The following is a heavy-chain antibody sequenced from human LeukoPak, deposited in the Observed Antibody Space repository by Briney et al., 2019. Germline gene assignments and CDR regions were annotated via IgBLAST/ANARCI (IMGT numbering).Heavy chain of an antibody. J-gene: IGHJ5*02. V-gene: IGHV1-18*01. CDR3: ARRGEEEGPAAMPYAWFDP. D-gene: IGHD2-2*01. Sequence: ASVKVSCKASGYTFTSYGISWVRQAPGQGLEWMGWISAYNGNTNYAQKLQGRVTMTTDTSTSTAYMELRSLRSDDTAVYYCARRGEEEGPAAMPYAWFDPWGQGTLVTVSS. CDR2: ISAYNGNT. CDR1: GYTFTSYG.